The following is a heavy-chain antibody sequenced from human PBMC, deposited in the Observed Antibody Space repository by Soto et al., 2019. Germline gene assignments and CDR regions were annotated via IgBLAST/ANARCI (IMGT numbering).Heavy chain of an antibody. CDR1: GFSLTTSGVG. D-gene: IGHD1-20*01. Sequence: QITLKESGPTLVKPTQTLTLTCTFSGFSLTTSGVGVGWIRQPPGKALEWLALIYWDDDKRYSPSLKSRLTITKXLSSNXXVLTMPNMDPVDTATYFCAHRRPWSSNWNSGWFDPWGQGTLVTVSS. V-gene: IGHV2-5*02. J-gene: IGHJ5*02. CDR2: IYWDDDK. CDR3: AHRRPWSSNWNSGWFDP.